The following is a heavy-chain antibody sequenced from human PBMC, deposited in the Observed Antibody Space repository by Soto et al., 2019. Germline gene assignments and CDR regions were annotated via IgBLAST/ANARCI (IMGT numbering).Heavy chain of an antibody. J-gene: IGHJ4*02. CDR1: GFSLSTNEVG. D-gene: IGHD5-12*01. CDR3: IRDGKLGYTGYDRFDY. CDR2: IYWNDDA. Sequence: QITLKESGPTLMKPTQPLTLTCTFSGFSLSTNEVGVGWIRQPPGKALEWLALIYWNDDARYSPSPKNRLTINKDTSKIQVVLTRPNMDPVDTATYYSIRDGKLGYTGYDRFDYWGQGILVTVSS. V-gene: IGHV2-5*04.